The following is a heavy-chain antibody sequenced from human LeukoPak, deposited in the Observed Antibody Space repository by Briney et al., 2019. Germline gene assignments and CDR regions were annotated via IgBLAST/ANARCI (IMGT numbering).Heavy chain of an antibody. D-gene: IGHD5-12*01. CDR3: AKASGYSGYDPFDY. J-gene: IGHJ4*02. Sequence: GGSLRLSCAASGFTLSSYVMSCRPQAPGKGLEWVSGISGSGDSTYYADSVKGRFSISRDNSRDTLYLQINSLRADDTALYYCAKASGYSGYDPFDYWGQGTLVTVSS. CDR1: GFTLSSYV. CDR2: ISGSGDST. V-gene: IGHV3-23*01.